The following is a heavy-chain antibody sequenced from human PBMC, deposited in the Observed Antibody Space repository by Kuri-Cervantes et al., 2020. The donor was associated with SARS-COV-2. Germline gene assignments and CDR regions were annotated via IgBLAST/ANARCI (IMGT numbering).Heavy chain of an antibody. CDR2: IRYDGSNK. V-gene: IGHV3-30*02. Sequence: GESLKISCAASGFTFSSYGMHWVRQAPGKGLEWVAFIRYDGSNKYYADSVKGRFTISRDNSKNTLYLQMNSLRAEDTAVYYCAKTAGSGSYHYYYYYMDVRGKGTTVTVSS. D-gene: IGHD1-26*01. J-gene: IGHJ6*03. CDR1: GFTFSSYG. CDR3: AKTAGSGSYHYYYYYMDV.